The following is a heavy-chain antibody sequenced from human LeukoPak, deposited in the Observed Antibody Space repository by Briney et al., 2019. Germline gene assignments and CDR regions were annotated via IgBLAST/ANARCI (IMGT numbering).Heavy chain of an antibody. Sequence: SETLSLTCTVSGGSISSSSYYWGWIRQPPGKGLEWIGSIYYSGSTYYNPSLKSRVTISVDTSKNQFSLKLISVTAADTAVYYCARSELSCSGGSCPTRYAFDIWGQGTVVTASS. J-gene: IGHJ3*02. CDR2: IYYSGST. V-gene: IGHV4-39*07. CDR3: ARSELSCSGGSCPTRYAFDI. D-gene: IGHD2-15*01. CDR1: GGSISSSSYY.